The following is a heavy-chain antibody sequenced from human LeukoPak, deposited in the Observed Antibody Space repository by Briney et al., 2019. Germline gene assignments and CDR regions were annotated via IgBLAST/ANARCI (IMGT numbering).Heavy chain of an antibody. CDR1: GFTFDDYA. CDR3: AKDSGAGDIVVVVAATGGVDY. J-gene: IGHJ4*02. V-gene: IGHV3-43*02. Sequence: GGSLRLSCAASGFTFDDYAMHWVRQAPGKGLEWVSLISGDGGSTYYADSVKGRFTISRDNSKNSLYLQMNSLRTEDTALYYCAKDSGAGDIVVVVAATGGVDYWGQGTLVTVSS. CDR2: ISGDGGST. D-gene: IGHD2-15*01.